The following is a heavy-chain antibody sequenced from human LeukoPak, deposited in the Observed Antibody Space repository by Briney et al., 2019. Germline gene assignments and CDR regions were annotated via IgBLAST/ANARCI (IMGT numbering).Heavy chain of an antibody. V-gene: IGHV4-61*02. CDR2: IYASGST. J-gene: IGHJ4*02. Sequence: SETLSLTCAVSGGSISSGSYYWTWIRQPAGKGLEWIGRIYASGSTNYNPSLKSRVTMSVDTSKNHFSLKLSSVTAADTAVYYCVRGRIGYCRETICYGGFYFDFWGQGTLVAVSS. CDR3: VRGRIGYCRETICYGGFYFDF. CDR1: GGSISSGSYY. D-gene: IGHD2-2*01.